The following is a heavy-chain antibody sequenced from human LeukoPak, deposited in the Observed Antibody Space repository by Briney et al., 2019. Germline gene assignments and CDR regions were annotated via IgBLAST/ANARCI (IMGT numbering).Heavy chain of an antibody. CDR2: INPNSGGT. D-gene: IGHD3-22*01. V-gene: IGHV1-2*02. CDR3: ARTYYYDSSGYYYEVGYYFDY. CDR1: GYTFTGYY. J-gene: IGHJ4*02. Sequence: GASVKVSCKASGYTFTGYYMHWVRQAPGQGLEWMGWINPNSGGTNYAQKFQGRVTMTRDTSISTAYMEPSRLRSDDTAVYYCARTYYYDSSGYYYEVGYYFDYWGQGTLVTVSS.